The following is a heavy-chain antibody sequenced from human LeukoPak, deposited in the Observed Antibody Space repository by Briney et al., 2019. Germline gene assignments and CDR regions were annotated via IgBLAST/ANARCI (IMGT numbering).Heavy chain of an antibody. CDR1: GFTFGNFA. J-gene: IGHJ5*02. CDR2: MLHDGNDK. D-gene: IGHD3-9*01. V-gene: IGHV3-30*04. CDR3: ARNYFDTCGRLDL. Sequence: GGSLRLSCAVSGFTFGNFAMSWFRQAPGKELEWVALMLHDGNDKSYADSVKGRFTIARDNSMSTLYLEMNSLRAEDTAVYYCARNYFDTCGRLDLWGQGTRVTVSS.